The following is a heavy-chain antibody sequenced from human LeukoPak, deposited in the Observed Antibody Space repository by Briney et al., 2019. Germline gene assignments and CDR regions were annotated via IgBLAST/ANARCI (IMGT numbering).Heavy chain of an antibody. Sequence: GGSLRLSCAGSGFAFSSYVMTWVRQAPGKGLEWVSSISSSSSYIYYADSVKGRFTISRDNAKNSLYLQMNSLRAEDTAVYYCARVVAKYYGMDVWGQGTTVTVSS. D-gene: IGHD2-15*01. CDR3: ARVVAKYYGMDV. V-gene: IGHV3-21*01. CDR1: GFAFSSYV. J-gene: IGHJ6*02. CDR2: ISSSSSYI.